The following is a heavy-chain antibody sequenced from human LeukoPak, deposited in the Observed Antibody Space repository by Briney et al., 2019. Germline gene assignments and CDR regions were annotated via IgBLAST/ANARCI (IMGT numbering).Heavy chain of an antibody. V-gene: IGHV3-30*18. J-gene: IGHJ4*02. CDR2: ISYDGSNK. Sequence: GGSLRLSCAASGFTFSSYGMHWVRQAPGKGLEWVAVISYDGSNKYYADSAKGRFTISRDNSKNTLYLQMNSLRAEDTAVYYCAKDPRYSSSDPFDYWGQGTLVTVSS. CDR3: AKDPRYSSSDPFDY. D-gene: IGHD6-6*01. CDR1: GFTFSSYG.